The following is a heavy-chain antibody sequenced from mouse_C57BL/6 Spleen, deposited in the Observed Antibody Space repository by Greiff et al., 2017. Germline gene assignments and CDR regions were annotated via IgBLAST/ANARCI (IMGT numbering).Heavy chain of an antibody. Sequence: EVHLVESGGGLVQPKGSLKLSCAASGFSFNTYAMNWVRQAPGKGLEWVARIRSKSNNYATYYSDSVKDRFTISRDDSESMLYLQMNNLKTEDTAMYYCVRDYYGSHFGYWGKGTTLTASS. J-gene: IGHJ2*01. V-gene: IGHV10-1*01. CDR3: VRDYYGSHFGY. CDR1: GFSFNTYA. CDR2: IRSKSNNYAT. D-gene: IGHD1-1*01.